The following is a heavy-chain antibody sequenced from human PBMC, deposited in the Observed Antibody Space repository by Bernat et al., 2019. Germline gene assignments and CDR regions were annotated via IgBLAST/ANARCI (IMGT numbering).Heavy chain of an antibody. CDR2: IIPILGIA. CDR1: GGTFSSYT. CDR3: AGAGYWSGGSCCSGGWASYTYNWFDR. Sequence: QVQLVQSGAEVKKPGSSVKVSCKASGGTFSSYTISWVRQAPGQGLEWMGRIIPILGIANYAQKFQGRVTITADKSTSTAYMELSSLRSEDTAVYYCAGAGYWSGGSCCSGGWASYTYNWFDRWGQGTLVTVSS. V-gene: IGHV1-69*02. J-gene: IGHJ5*02. D-gene: IGHD2-15*01.